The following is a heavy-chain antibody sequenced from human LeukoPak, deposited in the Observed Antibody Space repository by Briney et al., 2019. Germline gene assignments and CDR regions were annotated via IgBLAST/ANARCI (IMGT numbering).Heavy chain of an antibody. CDR3: ARGPTAAGGFYGSGIYGGEVDY. CDR1: GYTFTIYG. Sequence: ASVKVSCKASGYTFTIYGITWVRQAPGQGLEWMGWISAYNGNTNYAQKLQGRVTMTTDTSTSTAYMELRSLRSDDTAVYYCARGPTAAGGFYGSGIYGGEVDYWGQGTLVTVSS. D-gene: IGHD3-10*01. J-gene: IGHJ4*02. V-gene: IGHV1-18*01. CDR2: ISAYNGNT.